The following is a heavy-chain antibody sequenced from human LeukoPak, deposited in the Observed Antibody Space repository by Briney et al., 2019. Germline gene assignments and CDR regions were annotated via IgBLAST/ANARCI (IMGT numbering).Heavy chain of an antibody. Sequence: ASVKVSCKASGYTCTSYYMHWVRQAPGQGLEWMGIINPSGGSTSYAQKSQGRVTMTEDTSTDTAYMELSSLRSEDTAVYYCATEFPFPEYSSYNDAFDIWGQGTMVTVSS. CDR3: ATEFPFPEYSSYNDAFDI. D-gene: IGHD6-6*01. CDR2: INPSGGST. CDR1: GYTCTSYY. V-gene: IGHV1-46*01. J-gene: IGHJ3*02.